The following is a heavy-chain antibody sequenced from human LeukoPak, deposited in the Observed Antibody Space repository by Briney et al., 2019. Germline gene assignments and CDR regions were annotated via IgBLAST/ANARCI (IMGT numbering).Heavy chain of an antibody. CDR2: IIPIFGTA. CDR1: GGTFSSYA. CDR3: ARAGCSSSWLSSDYYYYYYMDV. J-gene: IGHJ6*03. Sequence: GSSVKVSCKASGGTFSSYAISWVRQAPGQGLEWMGGIIPIFGTANYAQKFQGRVTITTDESTSTAYMELSSLRSEDTAVYYCARAGCSSSWLSSDYYYYYYMDVWGKGTTVTVSS. D-gene: IGHD6-13*01. V-gene: IGHV1-69*05.